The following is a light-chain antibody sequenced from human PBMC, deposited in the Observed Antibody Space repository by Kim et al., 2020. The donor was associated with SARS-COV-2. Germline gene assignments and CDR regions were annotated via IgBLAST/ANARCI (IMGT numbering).Light chain of an antibody. CDR1: QSISDW. J-gene: IGKJ2*01. V-gene: IGKV1-5*03. CDR2: KAS. Sequence: DIQMTQSPSTLSASVGDRVTITCRASQSISDWLAWYQQKPGKAPKILIYKASTLESGVPSRFSGSGSGTEFTLTISSLQPDDFATYYCQQYNNYPYTFGQGTKLEIK. CDR3: QQYNNYPYT.